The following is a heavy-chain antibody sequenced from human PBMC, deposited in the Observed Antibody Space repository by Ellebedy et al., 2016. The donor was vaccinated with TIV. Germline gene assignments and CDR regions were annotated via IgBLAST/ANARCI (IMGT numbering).Heavy chain of an antibody. D-gene: IGHD7-27*01. CDR2: IDAGDSRA. J-gene: IGHJ4*02. CDR3: ARHELGEHAAFDY. V-gene: IGHV5-10-1*01. Sequence: GGSLRLXXATSGYNFPLYWITWVRQMPGKGLEWMGRIDAGDSRAHYSPSFQGHITISTDKSTRIAYLQWSSLRASDTAMYYCARHELGEHAAFDYWGQGTQVTVSS. CDR1: GYNFPLYW.